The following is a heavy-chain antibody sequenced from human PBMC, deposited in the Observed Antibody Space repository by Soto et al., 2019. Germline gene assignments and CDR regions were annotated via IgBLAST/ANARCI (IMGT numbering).Heavy chain of an antibody. CDR3: ARVTLRAGNWFDP. V-gene: IGHV1-2*02. Sequence: ASVKVSCKASGYTFTDYFIHWVRQAPGQGFEWMGWINPKSRGTTYAQKFQGRVTMTRDTSNTTAYMELRGLRSDDTAIYYCARVTLRAGNWFDPWGQGTLSPSPQ. J-gene: IGHJ5*02. CDR2: INPKSRGT. CDR1: GYTFTDYF.